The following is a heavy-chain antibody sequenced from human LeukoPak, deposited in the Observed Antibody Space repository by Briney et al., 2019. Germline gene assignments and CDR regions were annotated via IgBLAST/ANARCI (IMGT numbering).Heavy chain of an antibody. CDR2: ISGSGGST. J-gene: IGHJ4*02. V-gene: IGHV3-23*01. CDR1: GFTFSSYA. D-gene: IGHD3-10*01. Sequence: GGSLRLSCAASGFTFSSYAVSWVRQAPGKGLEWVSSISGSGGSTYSADSVKGRFTISRDNSKNTLYLQMNSLRAEDTALYYCAKEMGSSQPFDYWGQGTLVTVSS. CDR3: AKEMGSSQPFDY.